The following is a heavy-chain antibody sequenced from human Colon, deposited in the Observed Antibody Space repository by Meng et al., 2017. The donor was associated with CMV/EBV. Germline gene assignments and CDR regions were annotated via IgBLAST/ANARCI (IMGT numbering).Heavy chain of an antibody. J-gene: IGHJ4*02. D-gene: IGHD6-19*01. CDR1: GFTFRNHG. CDR2: IWYDASKT. V-gene: IGHV3-33*01. CDR3: ATAIEVALDY. Sequence: RSCAAYGFTFRNHGMHWVRQAPGKGLEWVAVIWYDASKTYYADSVRGRFTISRDNSRSMLYLEMTGLRVEDTAVYYCATAIEVALDYWSQGSLVTVSS.